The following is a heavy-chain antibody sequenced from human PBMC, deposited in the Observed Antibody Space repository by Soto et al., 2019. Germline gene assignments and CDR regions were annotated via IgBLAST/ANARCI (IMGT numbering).Heavy chain of an antibody. V-gene: IGHV4-59*08. D-gene: IGHD2-8*01. CDR2: IYYSGST. J-gene: IGHJ4*02. CDR1: GGSISSYY. CDR3: ARHSRKMDYFDY. Sequence: SETLSLTCTVSGGSISSYYWSWIRQPPGKGLEWIGYIYYSGSTNYNPSLKSRVTISVDTSKNQFSLKLSSVTAADTAVYYCARHSRKMDYFDYWGQGTLVTVSS.